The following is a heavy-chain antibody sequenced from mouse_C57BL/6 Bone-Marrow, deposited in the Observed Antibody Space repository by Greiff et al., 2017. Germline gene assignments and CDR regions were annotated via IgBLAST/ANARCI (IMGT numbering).Heavy chain of an antibody. CDR2: IRSKSNNYAT. V-gene: IGHV10-1*01. Sequence: EVKLQESGGGLVQPKGSLKLSCAASGFSFNTYAMNWVRQAPGKGLEWVARIRSKSNNYATYYADSVKDRFTISRDDSESMIYLQMNNLKTEDTARDYCERHEYDGRYFDVWGTGTTVTVSS. J-gene: IGHJ1*03. CDR3: ERHEYDGRYFDV. D-gene: IGHD2-4*01. CDR1: GFSFNTYA.